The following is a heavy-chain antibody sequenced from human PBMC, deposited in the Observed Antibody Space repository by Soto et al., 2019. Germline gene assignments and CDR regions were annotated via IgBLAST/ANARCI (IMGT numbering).Heavy chain of an antibody. V-gene: IGHV4-30-4*01. Sequence: SETLSLTCTVSGGSISSDDYYWSWIRQPPGKGLEWIGYIYYRGNTYYNPSLKSRVSISVDTSKNQFSLKMSSMTAADTAVYYCARDRSPGVAVAGHNWFDPWGQGALVTVSS. D-gene: IGHD6-19*01. CDR1: GGSISSDDYY. CDR2: IYYRGNT. CDR3: ARDRSPGVAVAGHNWFDP. J-gene: IGHJ5*02.